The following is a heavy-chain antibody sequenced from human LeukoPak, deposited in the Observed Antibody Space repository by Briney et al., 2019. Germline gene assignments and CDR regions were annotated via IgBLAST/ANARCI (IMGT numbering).Heavy chain of an antibody. V-gene: IGHV1-2*02. D-gene: IGHD1-1*01. CDR1: GYTFTGYY. J-gene: IGHJ4*02. CDR2: INPKSGGT. CDR3: ARAPPKLVRDFVDY. Sequence: ASVKVSCKASGYTFTGYYMHWVRQAPGQGLEWMGWINPKSGGTNYAQKFQGRVTMTRDTSISTAYMELSRLRSDDTAVYYCARAPPKLVRDFVDYWGQGTLVTVSS.